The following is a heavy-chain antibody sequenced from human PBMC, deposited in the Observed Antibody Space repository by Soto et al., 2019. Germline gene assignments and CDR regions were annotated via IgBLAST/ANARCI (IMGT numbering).Heavy chain of an antibody. CDR1: GGSLSGYY. D-gene: IGHD5-12*01. J-gene: IGHJ4*02. V-gene: IGHV4-34*01. Sequence: QVQLQQWGAGLLKPSESLSLNYAATGGSLSGYYWSWILQPPGKGLEWIGEVKDGGHTNYSPSLRGRVTISSDKSNNQFSLRLNSVTAADTGVYYCARGQEGVVATHWDQGSLVTVSS. CDR3: ARGQEGVVATH. CDR2: VKDGGHT.